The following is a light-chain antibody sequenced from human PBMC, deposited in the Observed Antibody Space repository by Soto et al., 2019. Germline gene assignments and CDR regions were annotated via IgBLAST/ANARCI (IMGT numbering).Light chain of an antibody. Sequence: QSALTQPPSASGSPGQSVTISCTGTSSDVGAYNYVSWYQQYPGKAPKLMIYEVSKRPSGVPDRFSGSKSGKTASLTVSGLKAEDEADYYCTSYAGSNIWVFGGGTKLTVL. J-gene: IGLJ3*02. V-gene: IGLV2-8*01. CDR1: SSDVGAYNY. CDR3: TSYAGSNIWV. CDR2: EVS.